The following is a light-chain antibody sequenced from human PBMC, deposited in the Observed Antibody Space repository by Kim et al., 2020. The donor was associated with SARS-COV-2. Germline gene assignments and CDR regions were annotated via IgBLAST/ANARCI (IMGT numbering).Light chain of an antibody. V-gene: IGKV3-20*01. Sequence: PGEGATLSSGDSQSVSIIYLAWYQQKPGQAPRLLIYAASSRATGIPDRFSGSGSGTDFTLTISRLEAEDLAVYYCQQYGTSPVPFGQGTKVDIK. CDR2: AAS. CDR3: QQYGTSPVP. J-gene: IGKJ1*01. CDR1: QSVSIIY.